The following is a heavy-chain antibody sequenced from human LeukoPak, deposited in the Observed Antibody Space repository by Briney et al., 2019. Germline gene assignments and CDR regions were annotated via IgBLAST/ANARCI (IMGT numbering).Heavy chain of an antibody. CDR1: GFTFSTYT. V-gene: IGHV3-21*01. Sequence: GSLRLSCAASGFTFSTYTMNWVRQAPGKGLGWVSSIGSSSKNINYADSVKGRFTISRDNAMNSVHLQMNSLRVEDTAVYYCARGYQRPDYWGQGTLITVSS. CDR3: ARGYQRPDY. CDR2: IGSSSKNI. J-gene: IGHJ4*02. D-gene: IGHD2-2*01.